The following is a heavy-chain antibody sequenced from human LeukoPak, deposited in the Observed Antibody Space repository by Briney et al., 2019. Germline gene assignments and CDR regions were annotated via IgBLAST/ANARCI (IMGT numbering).Heavy chain of an antibody. Sequence: GGSLGLSCAASGFTFSNAWMSWVRQAPGKGLEWAGRIKSKTDGGTTDYAAPVKGRFTISRDDSKNTLYLQMNSLKTEDTAVYYCTTRGYSSSSDYFDYWGQGTLVTVSS. CDR3: TTRGYSSSSDYFDY. V-gene: IGHV3-15*01. CDR1: GFTFSNAW. J-gene: IGHJ4*02. D-gene: IGHD6-6*01. CDR2: IKSKTDGGTT.